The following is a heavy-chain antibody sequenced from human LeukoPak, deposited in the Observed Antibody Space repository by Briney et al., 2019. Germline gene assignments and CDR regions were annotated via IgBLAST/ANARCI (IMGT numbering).Heavy chain of an antibody. D-gene: IGHD3-10*01. Sequence: GGSLRLSCADSGFTFSSHWMSWVRQAPGKGLEWVSVIYSGGSTYYADSVKGRFTISRDNSKNTLYLQMNSLRAEDTAVYYCAKGSRALSGYFQHWGQGTLVTVSS. CDR3: AKGSRALSGYFQH. V-gene: IGHV3-53*01. CDR2: IYSGGST. J-gene: IGHJ1*01. CDR1: GFTFSSHW.